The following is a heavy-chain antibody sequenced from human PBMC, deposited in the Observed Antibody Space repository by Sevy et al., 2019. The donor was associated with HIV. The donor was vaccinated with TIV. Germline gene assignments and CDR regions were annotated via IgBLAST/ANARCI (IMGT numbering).Heavy chain of an antibody. V-gene: IGHV1-69*13. CDR2: ITPIFGTA. D-gene: IGHD2-21*01. Sequence: ASVKVSCKASGGTFSSYAISWVRQAPGQGLEWMGGITPIFGTANYAQKFQGRVTITADESTSTAYMELSSLRSEDTAVYYCARAPYCGGDCYDSNWFDPWGQGTLVTVSS. CDR1: GGTFSSYA. CDR3: ARAPYCGGDCYDSNWFDP. J-gene: IGHJ5*02.